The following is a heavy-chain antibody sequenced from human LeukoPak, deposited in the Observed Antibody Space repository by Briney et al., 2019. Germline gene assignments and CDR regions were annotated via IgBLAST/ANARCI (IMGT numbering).Heavy chain of an antibody. J-gene: IGHJ4*02. V-gene: IGHV1-8*01. CDR2: MNPNSGNT. CDR3: ARDCSGGSCYCA. CDR1: GYTFTSYD. Sequence: ASVKVSCEASGYTFTSYDINWVRQATGQGLEWMGWMNPNSGNTGYAQKFQGRVTMTRNTSISTAYMELSSLRSEDTAVYYCARDCSGGSCYCAWGQGTLVTVSS. D-gene: IGHD2-15*01.